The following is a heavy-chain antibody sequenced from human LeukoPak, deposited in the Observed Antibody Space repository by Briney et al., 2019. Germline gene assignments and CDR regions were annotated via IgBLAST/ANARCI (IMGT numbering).Heavy chain of an antibody. D-gene: IGHD6-6*01. CDR1: GYTFSSYG. J-gene: IGHJ6*02. CDR3: ARAGLSSSDYYYGMDV. Sequence: GASVKVSCKASGYTFSSYGISWVRQAPGQGLEWMGWISAYNGNTNYAQKFQGRVTMTTDTSTSTAYMELRSLRSDDTAVYYCARAGLSSSDYYYGMDVWGQGTLVTVSS. CDR2: ISAYNGNT. V-gene: IGHV1-18*01.